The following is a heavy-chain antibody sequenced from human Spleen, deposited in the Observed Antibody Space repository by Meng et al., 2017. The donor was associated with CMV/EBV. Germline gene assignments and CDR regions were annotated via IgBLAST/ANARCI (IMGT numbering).Heavy chain of an antibody. D-gene: IGHD2-2*01. CDR1: GFTVSSNY. V-gene: IGHV3-53*01. Sequence: GGSLRLSCAASGFTVSSNYMNWVRQAPGKGLEWVSVIFSGGSTYYADSVKGRFTISTDNSKNTLYLQMNSLRVEDTAVYYCARPHLGYCSSTSCYNYFDDWGQGTLVTVSS. J-gene: IGHJ4*02. CDR2: IFSGGST. CDR3: ARPHLGYCSSTSCYNYFDD.